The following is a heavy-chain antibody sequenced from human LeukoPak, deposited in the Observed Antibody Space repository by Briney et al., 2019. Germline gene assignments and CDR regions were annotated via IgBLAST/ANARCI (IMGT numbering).Heavy chain of an antibody. Sequence: SGTLSVTCAVCGGSFSGYYWSWIRQPPGKGLEWIGEINHSGSTNYNPSLKSRVTISVDTSKNQFSLKLSSVTAADTAVYYCARGEIASSQYYYYYGMDVWGKGTTVTVSS. CDR1: GGSFSGYY. V-gene: IGHV4-34*01. CDR3: ARGEIASSQYYYYYGMDV. CDR2: INHSGST. J-gene: IGHJ6*04. D-gene: IGHD5-24*01.